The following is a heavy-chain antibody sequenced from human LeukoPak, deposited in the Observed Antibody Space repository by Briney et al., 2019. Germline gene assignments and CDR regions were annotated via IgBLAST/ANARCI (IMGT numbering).Heavy chain of an antibody. CDR2: INHSGST. Sequence: SETLSLTCAVYGGSFSGYYWSWIRQPPGKGLEWIGEINHSGSTNYNPSLKSRVTISVDTSKNQFSLKLSSVTAADTAVYYWARSRADYAKDVGGKGTTVTVSS. D-gene: IGHD6-13*01. V-gene: IGHV4-34*01. CDR3: ARSRADYAKDV. J-gene: IGHJ6*04. CDR1: GGSFSGYY.